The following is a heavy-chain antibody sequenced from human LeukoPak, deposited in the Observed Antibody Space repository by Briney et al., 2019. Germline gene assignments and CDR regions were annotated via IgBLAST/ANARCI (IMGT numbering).Heavy chain of an antibody. D-gene: IGHD6-13*01. CDR1: GYTFTSYA. CDR2: INAGNGNT. Sequence: GASVKVSCKASGYTFTSYAMHWVRQAPGQRLEWMGWINAGNGNTKYSQKFQGRDTITRDTSASTAYMELSSLRSEDTAVYYCARPRIAAAGGYFDYWGQGTLVTVSS. J-gene: IGHJ4*02. V-gene: IGHV1-3*01. CDR3: ARPRIAAAGGYFDY.